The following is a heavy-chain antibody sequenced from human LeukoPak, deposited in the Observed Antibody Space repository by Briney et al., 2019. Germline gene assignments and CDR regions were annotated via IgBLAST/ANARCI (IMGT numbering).Heavy chain of an antibody. Sequence: GRSLRLSCAASGFPFSIYAMHWVRQAPGRGREWVAVISYDGCNKYYADSVKGRFSISRDNSKNTLYLQMNSLRAEDTAVYYCAERGRGGYKPFDYWGQGTLVTVSS. D-gene: IGHD5-24*01. CDR1: GFPFSIYA. CDR3: AERGRGGYKPFDY. CDR2: ISYDGCNK. V-gene: IGHV3-30-3*01. J-gene: IGHJ4*02.